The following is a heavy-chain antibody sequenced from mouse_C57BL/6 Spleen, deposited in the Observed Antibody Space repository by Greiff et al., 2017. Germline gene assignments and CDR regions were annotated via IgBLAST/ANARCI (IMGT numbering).Heavy chain of an antibody. CDR2: IRNKANGYTT. J-gene: IGHJ4*01. CDR3: ARYRLGAYYYAMDY. D-gene: IGHD3-1*01. CDR1: GFTFTDYY. Sequence: EVKLMESGGGLVQPGGSLSLSCAASGFTFTDYYMSWVRQPPGKALEWLGFIRNKANGYTTEYSASVKGRFTISRDNSQSILYLQMNALRAEDSATYYCARYRLGAYYYAMDYWGQGTSVTVSS. V-gene: IGHV7-3*01.